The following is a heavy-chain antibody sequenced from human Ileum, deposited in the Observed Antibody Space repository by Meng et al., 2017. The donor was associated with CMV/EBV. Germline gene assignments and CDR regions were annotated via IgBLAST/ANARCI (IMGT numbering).Heavy chain of an antibody. CDR1: GASMKSNY. J-gene: IGHJ4*02. D-gene: IGHD2-21*01. Sequence: PETLSLTCTVSGASMKSNYWSWIRQPPGKGLEWIGNIYYPGTTNYNPSLKSRVIILLDTSNKQFSLQVGSVTAADTALYYCARGSRASGGDFDYWGQGTLVTVSS. V-gene: IGHV4-59*01. CDR2: IYYPGTT. CDR3: ARGSRASGGDFDY.